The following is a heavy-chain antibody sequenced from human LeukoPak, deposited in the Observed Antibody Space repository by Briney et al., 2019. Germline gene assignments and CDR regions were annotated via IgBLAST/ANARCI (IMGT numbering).Heavy chain of an antibody. CDR1: GGTFSSYT. D-gene: IGHD5-12*01. J-gene: IGHJ3*02. V-gene: IGHV1-69*02. Sequence: SVRVSCKASGGTFSSYTISWVRQAPGQGLEWMGRIIPILGIANYAQKFQGRVTITADKSTSTAYMELSSLRSEDTAVYYCASAGIVAIAAFDIWGQGTMVTVSS. CDR3: ASAGIVAIAAFDI. CDR2: IIPILGIA.